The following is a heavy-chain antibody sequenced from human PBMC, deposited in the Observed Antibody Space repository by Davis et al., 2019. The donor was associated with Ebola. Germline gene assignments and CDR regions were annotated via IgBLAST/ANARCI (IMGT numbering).Heavy chain of an antibody. J-gene: IGHJ6*04. Sequence: GESLKISCDASGFTVRNTHMSWVRQAPGKGLEWVSAISGSGGSTYYADSVKGRFTISRDNSKETLYLQMNSLRAEDTAVYYCAKSGLSFGVVKYHYGMDVWGKGTTVTVSS. CDR1: GFTVRNTH. D-gene: IGHD3-3*01. CDR2: ISGSGGST. V-gene: IGHV3-23*01. CDR3: AKSGLSFGVVKYHYGMDV.